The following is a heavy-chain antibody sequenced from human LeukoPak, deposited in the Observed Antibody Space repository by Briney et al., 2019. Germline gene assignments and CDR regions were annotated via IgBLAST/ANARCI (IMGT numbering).Heavy chain of an antibody. CDR3: TRDCSGGSCWGDAFDI. CDR1: GFTFCDYA. D-gene: IGHD2-15*01. V-gene: IGHV3-49*04. CDR2: IRSKAYGGTT. J-gene: IGHJ3*02. Sequence: GGSLRLFCIASGFTFCDYAMSWVRQAPGKGLEWVGFIRSKAYGGTTEYSASVKSRFSISRDDSKSIAYLQMNSLRTEDTAVFYYTRDCSGGSCWGDAFDIWGQGTMVTVSS.